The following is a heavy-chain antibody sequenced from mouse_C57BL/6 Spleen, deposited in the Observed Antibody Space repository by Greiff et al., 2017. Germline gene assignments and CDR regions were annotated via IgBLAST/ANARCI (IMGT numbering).Heavy chain of an antibody. CDR3: ARDYGSRGAMDY. CDR1: GYTFTSYW. J-gene: IGHJ4*01. V-gene: IGHV1-55*01. D-gene: IGHD1-1*01. Sequence: QVQLQQPGAELVKPGASVKMSCKASGYTFTSYWITWVKQRPGQGLEWIGDIYPGSGSTNYNEKFKSKDTLTVDTSSSTAYMQLSSLTSEDSAVYYCARDYGSRGAMDYWGQGTSVTVSS. CDR2: IYPGSGST.